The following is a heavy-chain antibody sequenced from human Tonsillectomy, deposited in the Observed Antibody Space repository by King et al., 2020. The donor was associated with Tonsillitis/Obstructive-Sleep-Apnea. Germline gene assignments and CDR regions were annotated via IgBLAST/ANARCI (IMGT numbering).Heavy chain of an antibody. CDR3: ARGTPRITIFGVVIEGDAFDI. D-gene: IGHD3-3*01. J-gene: IGHJ3*02. Sequence: VQLVESGGGLVQPGGSLRLSCAASGFTFSSYEMNWVRQAPGKGLEWVSYISSSGSTIYYADSVKGRFTISRDNAKNSLYLQMNSLRAEDTAVYYCARGTPRITIFGVVIEGDAFDIWGQGTMDTVSS. CDR1: GFTFSSYE. V-gene: IGHV3-48*03. CDR2: ISSSGSTI.